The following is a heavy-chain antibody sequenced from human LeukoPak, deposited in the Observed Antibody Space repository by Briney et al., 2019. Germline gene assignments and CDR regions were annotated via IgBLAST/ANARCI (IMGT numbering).Heavy chain of an antibody. V-gene: IGHV3-23*01. CDR1: GFTFINYA. J-gene: IGHJ4*02. CDR2: ISKSSDAT. D-gene: IGHD4-17*01. CDR3: VYGDFVRTVNYFDY. Sequence: PGGSLRLSCAASGFTFINYAMSWVRQAPGKGLEWVSLISKSSDATYYADSVKGRFTISRDNSKNSLFLQMNSLRAEDTALYYCVYGDFVRTVNYFDYWGQGTLVTVSS.